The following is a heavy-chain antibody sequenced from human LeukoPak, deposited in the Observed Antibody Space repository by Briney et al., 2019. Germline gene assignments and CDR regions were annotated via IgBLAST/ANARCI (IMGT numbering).Heavy chain of an antibody. V-gene: IGHV4-59*01. Sequence: SSETLSLTCTVSGGSISSYYWSWIRQPPGKGLEWIGYIYYSGSTNYNPSLKSRVTISVDTSKNQFSLKLSSVTAADTAVYYCARMKCSGGSCYHSPPSFFDYWGQGTLVTVSS. CDR1: GGSISSYY. D-gene: IGHD2-15*01. J-gene: IGHJ4*02. CDR3: ARMKCSGGSCYHSPPSFFDY. CDR2: IYYSGST.